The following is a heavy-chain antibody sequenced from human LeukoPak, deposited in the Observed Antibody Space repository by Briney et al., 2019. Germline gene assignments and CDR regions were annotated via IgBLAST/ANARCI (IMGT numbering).Heavy chain of an antibody. CDR2: INSDGSST. CDR3: ARSPPVVYVDY. CDR1: GFTFSSYW. J-gene: IGHJ4*02. Sequence: QSGGSLRLSCAASGFTFSSYWMHWVRHAPGKGLVWVSRINSDGSSTSYADSVKGRFTISRDNAKNTLYLQMNSLRAEDTAVYYCARSPPVVYVDYWGQGTLVTVSS. D-gene: IGHD2-8*02. V-gene: IGHV3-74*01.